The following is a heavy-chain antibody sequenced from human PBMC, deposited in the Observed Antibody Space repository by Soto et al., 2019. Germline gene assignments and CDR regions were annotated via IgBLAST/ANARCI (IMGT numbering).Heavy chain of an antibody. D-gene: IGHD6-19*01. CDR1: GGTFSSYT. J-gene: IGHJ1*01. CDR3: AGGPLAVAGPWVAEYSQD. V-gene: IGHV1-69*02. Sequence: QVQLVQSGAEVKKPGSSVKVSCKASGGTFSSYTISWVRQAPGQGLEWMGRSSPILGIANYARKFQGRVKITTANSTRQAYMERSSRRSDDRVVYCCAGGPLAVAGPWVAEYSQDWGQGTLVTVSS. CDR2: SSPILGIA.